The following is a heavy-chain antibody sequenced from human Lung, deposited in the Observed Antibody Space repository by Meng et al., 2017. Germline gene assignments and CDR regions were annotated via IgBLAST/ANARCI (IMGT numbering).Heavy chain of an antibody. Sequence: EVQLVESGGGLVKPGGALRPSCAASEFTCSDYSMNWVRQAPGKGLEWVSLISNTGKYIYYADSVKGRFTISRDNAKNSLYLQINSLRAEDTAVYYCARGSYQPLLLSALDYWGQGTLVTVSS. CDR1: EFTCSDYS. D-gene: IGHD2-15*01. V-gene: IGHV3-21*01. CDR2: ISNTGKYI. CDR3: ARGSYQPLLLSALDY. J-gene: IGHJ4*02.